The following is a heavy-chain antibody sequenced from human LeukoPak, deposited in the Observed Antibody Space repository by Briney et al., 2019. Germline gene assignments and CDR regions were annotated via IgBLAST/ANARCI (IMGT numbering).Heavy chain of an antibody. Sequence: GGSLRLSCAASGFTFSDYYMSWIRQAPGKGLEWVSYISSSGSTIYYADSVKGRFTISRDNAKNSLYLQMNSLRAEDTAVYHCARGYSSGWYVVDYWGQGTLVTVSS. CDR3: ARGYSSGWYVVDY. CDR1: GFTFSDYY. CDR2: ISSSGSTI. J-gene: IGHJ4*02. V-gene: IGHV3-11*01. D-gene: IGHD6-19*01.